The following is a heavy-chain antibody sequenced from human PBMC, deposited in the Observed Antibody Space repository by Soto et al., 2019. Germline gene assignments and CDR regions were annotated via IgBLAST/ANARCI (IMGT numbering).Heavy chain of an antibody. V-gene: IGHV4-31*03. Sequence: QVQLQESGPGLVKPSQTLSLTCTVSGGSISSGGYYWSWIRQHPGKGLEWIGYIYYSGSTYYNPSLKSRVTISVDTSKNQFSLKLSSVTVADTAVYYCARDRLGTGTTDYWGQGTLVTVSS. D-gene: IGHD1-7*01. J-gene: IGHJ4*02. CDR3: ARDRLGTGTTDY. CDR2: IYYSGST. CDR1: GGSISSGGYY.